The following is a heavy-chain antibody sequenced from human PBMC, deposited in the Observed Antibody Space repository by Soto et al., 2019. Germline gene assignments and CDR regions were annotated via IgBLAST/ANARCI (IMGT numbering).Heavy chain of an antibody. D-gene: IGHD6-13*01. Sequence: QVQLQESGPGLVKPSETLSLTCTVSGGSISSYYWSWIRQPPGKGLEWIGYIYYSGSTNYNPSLKSRVTIAGDTSKSQFALKLSSVTAADTAVYYCARHMSSSSEPYDDAFDIWGQGTMVTVSS. J-gene: IGHJ3*02. V-gene: IGHV4-59*08. CDR1: GGSISSYY. CDR2: IYYSGST. CDR3: ARHMSSSSEPYDDAFDI.